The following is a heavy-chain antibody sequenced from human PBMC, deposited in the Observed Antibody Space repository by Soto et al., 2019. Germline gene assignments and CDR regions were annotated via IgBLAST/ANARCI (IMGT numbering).Heavy chain of an antibody. CDR1: GFTFSSYG. D-gene: IGHD5-18*01. V-gene: IGHV3-33*01. CDR3: ARGLPPYYYGMDV. Sequence: GGSLRLSCAASGFTFSSYGMHWVRQAPGKGLEWVAVIWYDGSNKYYADSVKGRFIISRDNSKNTLYLQMNSLRAEDTAVYYCARGLPPYYYGMDVWGQGTTVRSP. J-gene: IGHJ6*02. CDR2: IWYDGSNK.